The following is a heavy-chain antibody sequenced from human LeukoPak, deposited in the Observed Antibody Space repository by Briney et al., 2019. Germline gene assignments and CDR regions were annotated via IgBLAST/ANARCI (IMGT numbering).Heavy chain of an antibody. CDR2: IRRDGVAK. Sequence: GSLRLSCAASGFTFGNYWVSWVRQAPGKGLEWVATIRRDGVAKYYVDSVRGRFTISRDNAQNSLFLQMNSLRAEDTALYFCARLSGDITVFDLWGQGTQVTVSS. V-gene: IGHV3-7*01. CDR3: ARLSGDITVFDL. D-gene: IGHD1-20*01. CDR1: GFTFGNYW. J-gene: IGHJ5*02.